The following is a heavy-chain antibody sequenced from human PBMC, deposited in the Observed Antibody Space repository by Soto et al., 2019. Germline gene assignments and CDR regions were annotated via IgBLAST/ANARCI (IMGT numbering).Heavy chain of an antibody. D-gene: IGHD6-13*01. CDR3: ARAVQSSSKPPAVDY. CDR1: GFTFSDYY. J-gene: IGHJ4*02. Sequence: QVQLVESGGGLVKPGGSLRLSCAASGFTFSDYYMSWIRQAPGKGLECVSYIRSTSSYTNYADSVKGRFTISRDNAKNSLYLQMNSLRAEDTAVYYCARAVQSSSKPPAVDYWGQGTLVTVSS. V-gene: IGHV3-11*05. CDR2: IRSTSSYT.